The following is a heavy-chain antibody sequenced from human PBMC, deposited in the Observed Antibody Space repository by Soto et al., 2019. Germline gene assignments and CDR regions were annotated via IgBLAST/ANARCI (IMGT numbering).Heavy chain of an antibody. Sequence: ASVKVSCKASGFTFTSSAMQWVRQARGQRLEWIGWIVVGSGNTNYAQKFQERVTITRDMSTSTAYMELSSLRSEDTAVYYCAADRLLWYDRPRGFDPWGQGTLVTVSS. J-gene: IGHJ5*02. D-gene: IGHD3-10*01. V-gene: IGHV1-58*02. CDR3: AADRLLWYDRPRGFDP. CDR2: IVVGSGNT. CDR1: GFTFTSSA.